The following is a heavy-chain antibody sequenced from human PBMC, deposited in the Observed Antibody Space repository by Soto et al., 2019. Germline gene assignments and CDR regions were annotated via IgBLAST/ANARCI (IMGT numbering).Heavy chain of an antibody. CDR3: ARENSYFDY. J-gene: IGHJ4*02. CDR1: GYTFRNFG. Sequence: QIQLLQSGAEVKKPGASVKVTCKASGYTFRNFGISWVRQAPGQGLEWMGWIRAYNANANYAQKFQGRLTMTADTTTSTAYMELRSLRSDDTAVYYRARENSYFDYWGQGTLVTVSS. CDR2: IRAYNANA. V-gene: IGHV1-18*01.